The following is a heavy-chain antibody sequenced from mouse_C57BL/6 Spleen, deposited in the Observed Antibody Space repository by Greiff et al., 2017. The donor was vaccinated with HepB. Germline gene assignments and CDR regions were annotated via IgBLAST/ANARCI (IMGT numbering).Heavy chain of an antibody. J-gene: IGHJ4*01. D-gene: IGHD4-1*01. V-gene: IGHV1-54*01. Sequence: QVQLQQSGAELVRPGTSVKVSCKASGYAFTNYLLEWVKQRPGQGLEWIGVINPGSGGTNYNEKFKGKATLTADKSTSTAYMQLSSLTSEDSAVDFCARWEGNWAYAMDYWGQGTSVTVSS. CDR1: GYAFTNYL. CDR2: INPGSGGT. CDR3: ARWEGNWAYAMDY.